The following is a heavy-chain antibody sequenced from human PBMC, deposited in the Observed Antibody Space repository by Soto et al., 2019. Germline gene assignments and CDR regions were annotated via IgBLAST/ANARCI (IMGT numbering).Heavy chain of an antibody. CDR3: ARHSLYCSGGICYKYFDY. CDR2: MNPNSGNT. CDR1: GYTFTSYD. V-gene: IGHV1-8*01. J-gene: IGHJ4*02. D-gene: IGHD2-15*01. Sequence: ASVKVSCKASGYTFTSYDINWVRQATGQGLEWMGWMNPNSGNTGYAQKFQGRVTMTRNTSISTAYMELSSLRSEDTAVYYCARHSLYCSGGICYKYFDYWGQGTLVTVSS.